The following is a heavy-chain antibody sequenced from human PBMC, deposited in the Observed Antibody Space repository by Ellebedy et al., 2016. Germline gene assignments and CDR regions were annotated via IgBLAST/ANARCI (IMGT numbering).Heavy chain of an antibody. J-gene: IGHJ4*02. CDR2: INAGNGNT. V-gene: IGHV1-3*01. Sequence: ASVKVSCKASGYTFTSYAMHWVRQAPGQRLEWMGWINAGNGNTKYSQKFQGRVTITRDTSASTAYMELSSLRSEDTAVYYCAREMSSGYHYGGLNYWGQGTLVTVSS. D-gene: IGHD5-12*01. CDR3: AREMSSGYHYGGLNY. CDR1: GYTFTSYA.